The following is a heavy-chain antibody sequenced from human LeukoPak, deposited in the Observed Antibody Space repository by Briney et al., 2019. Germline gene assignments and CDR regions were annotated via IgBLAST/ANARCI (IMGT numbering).Heavy chain of an antibody. CDR1: GFTFSSYS. D-gene: IGHD5-12*01. J-gene: IGHJ4*02. Sequence: GGSLRLSCAASGFTFSSYSMNWVRQAPGKGLEWVSSISSSSSYINYADSVKGRFTISRDNARYSLYLQMNSLRDEDTAVYYCARGPGYGHYFDYWGQGALVTVSS. CDR3: ARGPGYGHYFDY. V-gene: IGHV3-21*01. CDR2: ISSSSSYI.